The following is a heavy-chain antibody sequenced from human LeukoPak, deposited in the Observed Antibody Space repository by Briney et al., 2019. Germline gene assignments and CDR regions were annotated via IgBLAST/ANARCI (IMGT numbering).Heavy chain of an antibody. CDR3: ARTMVYYGSGSYYNDYYYYMDV. D-gene: IGHD3-10*01. Sequence: ASVKVSCKASGYTFTGYYMHWVRQAPGQGLEWMGWINPNSGGTNYAQKLQGRVTMTRDTSISTAYMELSRLRSDDTAVYYCARTMVYYGSGSYYNDYYYYMDVWGKGTTVTVSS. V-gene: IGHV1-2*02. J-gene: IGHJ6*03. CDR2: INPNSGGT. CDR1: GYTFTGYY.